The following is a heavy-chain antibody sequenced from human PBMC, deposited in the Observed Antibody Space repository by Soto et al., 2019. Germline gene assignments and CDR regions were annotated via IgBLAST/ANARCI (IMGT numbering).Heavy chain of an antibody. Sequence: GGSLRLSCAASGFTFSNFAMSWVRQAPGKGLEWVSTISKSGGSTYYADSVKGRFTISRDNSKNTLFLQINSLRAEDTAIYYCAKDPATTGTTFDYWGQGTLVTVSS. CDR2: ISKSGGST. CDR3: AKDPATTGTTFDY. CDR1: GFTFSNFA. V-gene: IGHV3-23*01. J-gene: IGHJ4*02. D-gene: IGHD1-1*01.